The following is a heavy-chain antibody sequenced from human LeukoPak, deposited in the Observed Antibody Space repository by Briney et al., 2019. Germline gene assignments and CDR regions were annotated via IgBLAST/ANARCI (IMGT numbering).Heavy chain of an antibody. V-gene: IGHV4-59*01. CDR3: ARGGSVLLWFGELSGW. CDR2: IHYSGST. CDR1: GGSFSGYY. J-gene: IGHJ4*02. D-gene: IGHD3-10*01. Sequence: SETLSLTCAVYGGSFSGYYWSWIRQPPGKGLEWIGHIHYSGSTNNNPSLKSRVTISVDTSKNQFSLKLSSVTAADTAVYYCARGGSVLLWFGELSGWGGQGTLVTVSS.